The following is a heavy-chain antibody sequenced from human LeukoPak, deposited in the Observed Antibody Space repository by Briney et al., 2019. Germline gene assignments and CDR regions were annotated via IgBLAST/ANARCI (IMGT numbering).Heavy chain of an antibody. J-gene: IGHJ4*02. D-gene: IGHD3-10*01. CDR1: GFIFSSYA. V-gene: IGHV3-64*04. CDR3: ARDTPSSGFDY. Sequence: GGSLRLSCSASGFIFSSYAMHWVRQAPGKGLEYVSGISFNGGNTYFADSVKGRFTISRDNSKNTVNLQMNSLRPEDTAVYYCARDTPSSGFDYWGQGTQVTVSS. CDR2: ISFNGGNT.